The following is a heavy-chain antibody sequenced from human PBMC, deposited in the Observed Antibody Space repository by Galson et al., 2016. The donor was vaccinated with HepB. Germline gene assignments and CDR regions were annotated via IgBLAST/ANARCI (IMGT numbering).Heavy chain of an antibody. V-gene: IGHV3-48*02. Sequence: SLRLSCAASGFTFSSYSMNWVRQAPGKGLEWVSYISSSSSTIYYADSVKGRFTISRDNAKNSLYLQMNSLRDEDTAVYYCARDWIYYYYYGMDFWGQGATVTVSS. J-gene: IGHJ6*02. CDR2: ISSSSSTI. CDR3: ARDWIYYYYYGMDF. CDR1: GFTFSSYS. D-gene: IGHD2-2*03.